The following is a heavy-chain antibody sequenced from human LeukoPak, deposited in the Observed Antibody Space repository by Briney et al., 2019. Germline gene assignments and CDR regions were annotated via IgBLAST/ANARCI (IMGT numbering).Heavy chain of an antibody. Sequence: GGSLRLSCATSGFTFTTFWMHWVRQAPGKGLVWVSRINHDGSSTNYADSVKGRFTISRDNAKNSLYLQMNSLRAEDTAVYYCARDYGGSSPFDYRGQGTLVTVSS. J-gene: IGHJ4*02. D-gene: IGHD4-23*01. V-gene: IGHV3-74*01. CDR1: GFTFTTFW. CDR2: INHDGSST. CDR3: ARDYGGSSPFDY.